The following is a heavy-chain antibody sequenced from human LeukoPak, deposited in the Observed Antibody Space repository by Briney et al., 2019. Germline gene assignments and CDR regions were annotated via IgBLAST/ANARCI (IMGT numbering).Heavy chain of an antibody. CDR3: AKDLIAVAGWNWFDP. Sequence: GGSLRLSCAASGFTFSSYAMSWVRQAPGKRLEWVSGISGSGGSTYYADSVKGRFTISRDNSKNTLYLQMDSLRAEDTAVYYCAKDLIAVAGWNWFDPWGQGTLVTVSS. CDR2: ISGSGGST. CDR1: GFTFSSYA. V-gene: IGHV3-23*01. D-gene: IGHD6-19*01. J-gene: IGHJ5*02.